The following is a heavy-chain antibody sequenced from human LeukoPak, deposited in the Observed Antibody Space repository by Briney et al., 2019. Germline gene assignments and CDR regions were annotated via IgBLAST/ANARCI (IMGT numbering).Heavy chain of an antibody. CDR2: IYHSGST. J-gene: IGHJ4*02. V-gene: IGHV4-30-2*01. CDR3: ARGGYSSSSGFDY. CDR1: GGSISSGGYS. D-gene: IGHD6-6*01. Sequence: SETLSLTCAVSGGSISSGGYSWSWIRQPPGKGLEWIGYIYHSGSTYYNPSLKSRVTISVDRSKNQFSLKLSSVTAADTAVYYCARGGYSSSSGFDYWGQGTLVTVSS.